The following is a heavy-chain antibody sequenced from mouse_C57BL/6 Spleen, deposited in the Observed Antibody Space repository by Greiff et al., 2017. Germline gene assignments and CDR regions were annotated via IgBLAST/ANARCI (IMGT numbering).Heavy chain of an antibody. CDR2: IHPNSGST. Sequence: QVQLLQPGAELVKPGASVKLSCKASGYTFTSYWMRWVKQRPGQGLEWIGMIHPNSGSTHYNEKFKSKTTLTVDKSSSTAYMQLSSRTSEDSAVNYCARENYGSLDYGGQGTTLTVSS. CDR1: GYTFTSYW. D-gene: IGHD1-1*01. J-gene: IGHJ2*01. CDR3: ARENYGSLDY. V-gene: IGHV1-64*01.